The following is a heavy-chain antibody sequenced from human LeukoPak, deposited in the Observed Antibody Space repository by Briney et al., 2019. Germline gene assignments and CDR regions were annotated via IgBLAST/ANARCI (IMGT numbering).Heavy chain of an antibody. J-gene: IGHJ4*02. CDR3: ARVPDFWSGRGYYFDY. CDR2: IYHSGST. V-gene: IGHV4-4*02. D-gene: IGHD3-3*01. Sequence: PSETLSLTCAVSGGSISSSNWWSWVRPPPGKGLEWIGEIYHSGSTNYNPSLKSRVTISVDKSKNQFSLKLSSVTAADTAVYYCARVPDFWSGRGYYFDYWGQGTLVTVSS. CDR1: GGSISSSNW.